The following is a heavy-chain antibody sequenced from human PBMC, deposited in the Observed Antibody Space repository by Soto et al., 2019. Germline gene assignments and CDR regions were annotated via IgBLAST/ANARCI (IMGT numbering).Heavy chain of an antibody. CDR1: GGSFSGYY. J-gene: IGHJ5*02. V-gene: IGHV4-34*01. CDR2: INHSGST. D-gene: IGHD3-10*01. CDR3: ARGNQYYYGSGSYYNNWFDP. Sequence: SETLSLTCAVYGGSFSGYYWSWIRQPPGKGLEWIGEINHSGSTNYNPSLKSRVTISVDTSKNQFSLKLSSVTAADTAVYYCARGNQYYYGSGSYYNNWFDPWGQGTLVTVSS.